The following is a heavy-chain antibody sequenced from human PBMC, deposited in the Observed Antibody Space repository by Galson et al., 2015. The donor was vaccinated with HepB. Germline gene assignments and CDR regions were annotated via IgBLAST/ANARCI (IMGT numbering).Heavy chain of an antibody. CDR2: INHSGST. CDR3: ARGFGGWPLDY. CDR1: GGSFSGYY. D-gene: IGHD3-3*01. V-gene: IGHV4-34*01. Sequence: SETLSLTCAVYGGSFSGYYWSWIRQPPGKGLEWIGEINHSGSTNYNPSLKSRVTISVDTSKNQFSLKLSSVTAADTAVYYCARGFGGWPLDYWGQGTLVTVSS. J-gene: IGHJ4*02.